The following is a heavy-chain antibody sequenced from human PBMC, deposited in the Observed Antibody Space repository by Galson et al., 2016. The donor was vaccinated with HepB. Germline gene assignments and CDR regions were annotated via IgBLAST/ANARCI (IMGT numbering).Heavy chain of an antibody. V-gene: IGHV1-69*13. CDR1: GGTFSTSA. CDR2: IIPMFGAA. D-gene: IGHD6-19*01. Sequence: SVKVSCKASGGTFSTSAFNWVRQAPGQGLEWMGGIIPMFGAARYTQRFRDRVTITADGSTSTVYMELSSLRSDDTAFYYCARAHSSGWFFFDYWGQGTLVTVSS. J-gene: IGHJ4*02. CDR3: ARAHSSGWFFFDY.